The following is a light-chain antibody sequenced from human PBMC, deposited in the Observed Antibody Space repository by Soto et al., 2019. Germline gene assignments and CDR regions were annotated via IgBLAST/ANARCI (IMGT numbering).Light chain of an antibody. CDR2: GAS. CDR1: QSVYVN. Sequence: EVVMTQSPATLSVSPGARVPLSCRASQSVYVNVAWYQQQPGQAPRLLISGASTRATGIPARFSGSGSGTEFTLTISSLESDDFALYFCQEYNDWPLRTFGQGTKVDIK. J-gene: IGKJ1*01. V-gene: IGKV3-15*01. CDR3: QEYNDWPLRT.